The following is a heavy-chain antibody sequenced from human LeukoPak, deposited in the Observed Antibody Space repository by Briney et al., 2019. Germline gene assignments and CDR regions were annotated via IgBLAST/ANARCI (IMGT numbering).Heavy chain of an antibody. V-gene: IGHV1-18*01. CDR1: AYTFASYG. CDR2: ISAYNRNT. Sequence: GASVKVSCKASAYTFASYGIAWVRQAHGKRPEWMGWISAYNRNTNYAQRFQRRVTITTDTSTSTAYMELRSLRSDDTAVYYCARDGYFDHWGQGTLVTVSS. CDR3: ARDGYFDH. J-gene: IGHJ4*02.